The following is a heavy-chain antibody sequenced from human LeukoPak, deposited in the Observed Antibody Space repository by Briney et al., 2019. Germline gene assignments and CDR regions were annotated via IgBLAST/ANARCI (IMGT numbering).Heavy chain of an antibody. CDR3: ASGDYDSSGYPFDY. CDR1: GGSISSYY. CDR2: IYYSGST. J-gene: IGHJ4*02. D-gene: IGHD3-22*01. V-gene: IGHV4-59*08. Sequence: PSETLSLICTVSGGSISSYYWSWIRQPPGKGLEWIGYIYYSGSTNYNPSLKSRVTISVDTSKNQFSLKLSSVTAADTAVYYCASGDYDSSGYPFDYWGQGTLVTVSS.